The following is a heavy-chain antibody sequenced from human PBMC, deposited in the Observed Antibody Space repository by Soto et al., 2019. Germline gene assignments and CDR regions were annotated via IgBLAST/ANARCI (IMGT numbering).Heavy chain of an antibody. Sequence: QVQLVQSGAEVKKPGASVKVSCKASGYTFTSYYMHWVRQAPGQGLEWMGIINPSGGSTSYAQKFQGRVTMTRDTSTSTVYMELSSLRSEDTAVYYCARDGLYQHPHNWFAPWGQGTLVTVSS. CDR2: INPSGGST. V-gene: IGHV1-46*01. J-gene: IGHJ5*02. CDR3: ARDGLYQHPHNWFAP. D-gene: IGHD2-2*01. CDR1: GYTFTSYY.